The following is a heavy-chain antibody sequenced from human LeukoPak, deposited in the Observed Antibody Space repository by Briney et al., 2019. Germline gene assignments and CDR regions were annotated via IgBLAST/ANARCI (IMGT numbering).Heavy chain of an antibody. V-gene: IGHV1-69*01. D-gene: IGHD3-22*01. Sequence: ASVKVSCKASGGTLSSYAISWVRQAPGQGLEWMGGIIPIFGTANYAQKFQGRVTITADESTSTAYMELSSLRSEDTAVYYCASRYYYDSSGRIAAFDIWGQGTMVTVSS. CDR3: ASRYYYDSSGRIAAFDI. CDR2: IIPIFGTA. J-gene: IGHJ3*02. CDR1: GGTLSSYA.